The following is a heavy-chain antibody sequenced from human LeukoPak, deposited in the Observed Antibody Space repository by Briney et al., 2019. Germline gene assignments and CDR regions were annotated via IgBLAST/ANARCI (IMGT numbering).Heavy chain of an antibody. V-gene: IGHV4-59*08. Sequence: XETLSLTSTVSGGSISSYYWSWIRQPPGKGLEWIGYIYYSGSTNYNPSLKSRVTISVDTSKNQFSLKLSSVTAADTAVYYCARMWYYGSGSYIHAFDIWGQGTMVTVSS. J-gene: IGHJ3*02. D-gene: IGHD3-10*01. CDR1: GGSISSYY. CDR2: IYYSGST. CDR3: ARMWYYGSGSYIHAFDI.